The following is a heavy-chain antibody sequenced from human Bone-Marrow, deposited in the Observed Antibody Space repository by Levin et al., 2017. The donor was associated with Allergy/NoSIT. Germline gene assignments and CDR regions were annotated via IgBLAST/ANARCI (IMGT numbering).Heavy chain of an antibody. CDR1: GASFNSLNHY. J-gene: IGHJ5*02. D-gene: IGHD2-2*01. CDR2: VYSSGTT. V-gene: IGHV4-39*02. CDR3: ARHACRVCGFDP. Sequence: SPTLSLTCTVSGASFNSLNHYWGWIRQPPGKGLEWIGSVYSSGTTYYNPALTSRVTISVDTSSNHFSLKLRSVTAGDTAIYYCARHACRVCGFDPWGQGTLVTVSS.